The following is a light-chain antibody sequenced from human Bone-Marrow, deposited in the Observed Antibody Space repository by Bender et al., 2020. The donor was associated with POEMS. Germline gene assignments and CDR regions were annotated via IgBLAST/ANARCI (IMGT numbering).Light chain of an antibody. CDR1: SSNIGNHG. Sequence: QSVVTQPPSLSEAPRQRVTISCSGSSSNIGNHGVNWYQQFPGTAPKILIYNSNQRPSGVPDRFSGSRSGSSASLAISGLRSEDAGLYFCAAWHDRRNGADLIFGGGTRVIVL. CDR3: AAWHDRRNGADLI. J-gene: IGLJ2*01. CDR2: NSN. V-gene: IGLV1-36*01.